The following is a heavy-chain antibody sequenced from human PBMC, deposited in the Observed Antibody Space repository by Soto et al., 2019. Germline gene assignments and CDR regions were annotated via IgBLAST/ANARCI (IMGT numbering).Heavy chain of an antibody. CDR3: LHLVLRFFDY. CDR1: GFSLTTSGVG. D-gene: IGHD3-10*01. J-gene: IGHJ4*02. CDR2: IFWDDDK. Sequence: SGPTLVNPTQILTLTCTFSGFSLTTSGVGVGWIRQPPGKALEWLALIFWDDDKRYNPSLRSRLTITKDTSKNQVVLTMTNMDLVDSATDYCLHLVLRFFDYWGLGTLVTVS. V-gene: IGHV2-5*02.